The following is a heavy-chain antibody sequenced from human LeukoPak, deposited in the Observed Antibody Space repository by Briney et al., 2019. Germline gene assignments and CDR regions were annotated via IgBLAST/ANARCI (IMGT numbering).Heavy chain of an antibody. J-gene: IGHJ6*02. CDR2: MNLNSGNT. V-gene: IGHV1-8*01. CDR3: ANSVAYSSSWYGPGYNYWMDV. D-gene: IGHD6-13*01. Sequence: ASVKVSCKPSRYTFTSYAINWVRQATGQGLGWMGWMNLNSGNTAYAEKFQGRVTMTRNTSIYTAYMELTSLRSEDTPVYYWANSVAYSSSWYGPGYNYWMDVWGRGSTVTVSS. CDR1: RYTFTSYA.